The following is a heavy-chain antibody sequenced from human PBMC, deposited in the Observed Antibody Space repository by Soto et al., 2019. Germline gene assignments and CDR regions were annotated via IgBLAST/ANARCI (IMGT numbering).Heavy chain of an antibody. J-gene: IGHJ6*02. D-gene: IGHD5-12*01. V-gene: IGHV3-15*07. CDR1: GFTFSNAW. CDR2: IKSKTDGGTT. CDR3: TTGRVATSKDYYYYGMDV. Sequence: GGSLRLSCAASGFTFSNAWMNWVRQAPGKGLEWVGRIKSKTDGGTTDYAAPVKGRFTISRDDSKNTLYLQMNSLKTEDTAVYYCTTGRVATSKDYYYYGMDVWGQGTTVTVSS.